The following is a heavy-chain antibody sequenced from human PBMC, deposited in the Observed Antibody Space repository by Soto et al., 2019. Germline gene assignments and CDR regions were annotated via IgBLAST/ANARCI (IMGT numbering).Heavy chain of an antibody. CDR1: GVSITSTNSY. CDR3: GRHAVAAPATLGGSWFDP. V-gene: IGHV4-39*01. D-gene: IGHD2-15*01. Sequence: QLQLQASGPGLVKPSETLSLTCTVSGVSITSTNSYWGWIRQPPGKGLEWIGSIYYSGSTFYEPSLKSRVTLSVDRSKNHFSLRLNSVTAADTAVYYCGRHAVAAPATLGGSWFDPWGQGTLVIVSS. J-gene: IGHJ5*02. CDR2: IYYSGST.